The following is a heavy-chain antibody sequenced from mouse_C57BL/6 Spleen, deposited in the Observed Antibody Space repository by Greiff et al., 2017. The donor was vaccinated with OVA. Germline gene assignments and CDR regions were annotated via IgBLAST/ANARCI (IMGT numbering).Heavy chain of an antibody. CDR2: IDPSDSYT. V-gene: IGHV1-50*01. D-gene: IGHD1-2*01. Sequence: QVQLQQPGAELVKPGASVKLSCKASGYTFTSYWMQWVKQRPGQGLEWIGEIDPSDSYTNYNQKFKGKATLTVDTSSSTAYMQLSSLTSEDSAVYYCARPHQVLYYGLYYAMDDWGQGTSVTVSS. J-gene: IGHJ4*01. CDR3: ARPHQVLYYGLYYAMDD. CDR1: GYTFTSYW.